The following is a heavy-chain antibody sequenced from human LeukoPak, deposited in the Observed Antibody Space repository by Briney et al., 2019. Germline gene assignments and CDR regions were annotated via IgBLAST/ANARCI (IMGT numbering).Heavy chain of an antibody. V-gene: IGHV3-74*01. CDR2: INSDGSST. CDR1: GFTFSSYW. CDR3: ASALYYDILTDK. Sequence: GGSLRLSCAASGFTFSSYWMHWVRQAPGKGLVWVSRINSDGSSTDYADSVKGRFTISRDNSKNTLYLQMNSLRVEDTAVYFCASALYYDILTDKWGQGTLVTVSS. D-gene: IGHD3-9*01. J-gene: IGHJ4*02.